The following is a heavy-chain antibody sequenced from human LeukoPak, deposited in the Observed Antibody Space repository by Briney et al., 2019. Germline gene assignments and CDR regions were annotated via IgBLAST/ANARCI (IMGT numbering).Heavy chain of an antibody. CDR1: GYTFTSYA. J-gene: IGHJ6*03. CDR3: ATPLKTSPPTTIAAAGNFYYDYYMDV. V-gene: IGHV7-4-1*02. Sequence: ASVKVSCKASGYTFTSYAMNWVRQAPGQGLEWMGWINTNTGNPTYAQGFTGRFVFALDTSVSTAYLQISSLRAEDTAVYYCATPLKTSPPTTIAAAGNFYYDYYMDVWGKGTTVIVSS. CDR2: INTNTGNP. D-gene: IGHD6-13*01.